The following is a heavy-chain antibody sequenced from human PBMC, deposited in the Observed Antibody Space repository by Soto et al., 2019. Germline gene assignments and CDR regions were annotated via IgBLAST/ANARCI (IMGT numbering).Heavy chain of an antibody. CDR3: ARRIVGSSSWYRYYYYYGMDV. CDR1: GGSFSGYY. J-gene: IGHJ6*02. D-gene: IGHD6-13*01. V-gene: IGHV4-34*01. Sequence: SETLSLTCAVYGGSFSGYYWSWIRQPPGKGLEWIGEINHSGSTNYNPSLKSRVTISVDTSKNQFSLKLSSVTAADTAVYYCARRIVGSSSWYRYYYYYGMDVWGQGTTVTVSS. CDR2: INHSGST.